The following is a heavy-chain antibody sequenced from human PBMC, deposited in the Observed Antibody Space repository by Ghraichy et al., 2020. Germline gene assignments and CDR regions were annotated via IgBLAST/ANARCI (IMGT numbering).Heavy chain of an antibody. D-gene: IGHD3-22*01. CDR1: GFTLSNNY. J-gene: IGHJ4*02. CDR2: IYSGGST. CDR3: ARGVRLIYCSDRNAYYYDY. Sequence: GGSLRLSCAASGFTLSNNYMSWVRQAPGKGLEWVSVIYSGGSTYYADSVKGRFTISRDNSKNTLYLQMNSLRAEDKAVYFCARGVRLIYCSDRNAYYYDYWGQGTLVTVSS. V-gene: IGHV3-53*01.